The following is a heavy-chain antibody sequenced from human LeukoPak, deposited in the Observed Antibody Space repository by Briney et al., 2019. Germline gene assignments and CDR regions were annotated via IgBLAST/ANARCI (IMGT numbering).Heavy chain of an antibody. D-gene: IGHD2-15*01. CDR2: TNAYNGNT. Sequence: ASVKVSCKSSGYTFTSYGISWVRQAPGQGLEWVGLTNAYNGNTNYVHKLQGRVTMTTDTSTSTAYMELRSLRSDDTAVYYCARGGYCSGGSCCSGDYYFDYWGQGTLVTVSS. V-gene: IGHV1-18*01. J-gene: IGHJ4*02. CDR3: ARGGYCSGGSCCSGDYYFDY. CDR1: GYTFTSYG.